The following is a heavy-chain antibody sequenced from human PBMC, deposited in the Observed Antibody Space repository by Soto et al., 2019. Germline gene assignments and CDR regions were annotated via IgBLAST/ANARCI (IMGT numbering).Heavy chain of an antibody. J-gene: IGHJ4*02. D-gene: IGHD3-22*01. CDR1: GGSISSYY. V-gene: IGHV4-59*08. CDR3: ARHSHYYDSSGYQSEYYFDY. CDR2: IYYSGST. Sequence: PSETLSLTCTVSGGSISSYYWSWIRQPPGKGLEWIGYIYYSGSTNYNPSLKSRVTISVDTSKNQFSLKLSSVTAADTAVYYCARHSHYYDSSGYQSEYYFDYWGQGTLVTVSS.